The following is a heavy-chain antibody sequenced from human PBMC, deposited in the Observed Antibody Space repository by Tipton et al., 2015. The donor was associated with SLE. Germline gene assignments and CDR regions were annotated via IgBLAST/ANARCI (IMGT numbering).Heavy chain of an antibody. D-gene: IGHD6-13*01. CDR2: IYYSGST. CDR1: GVSISSGSYY. CDR3: ARVESSSWSYYFDY. V-gene: IGHV4-39*07. J-gene: IGHJ4*02. Sequence: TLSLTCTVSGVSISSGSYYWGWIRQPPGKGLEWIGSIYYSGSTYYNPSLKSRVTISVDTSKNQFSLKLSSVTAADTAVYYCARVESSSWSYYFDYWGQGTLVTVSS.